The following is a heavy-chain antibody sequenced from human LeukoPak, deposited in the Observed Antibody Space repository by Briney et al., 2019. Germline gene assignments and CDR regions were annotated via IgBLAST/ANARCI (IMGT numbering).Heavy chain of an antibody. J-gene: IGHJ4*02. CDR3: ARLSNPYGGFHLDF. D-gene: IGHD3-16*01. CDR1: GDSIRNYY. Sequence: SETLSLTCTVSGDSIRNYYWSWIRQPPGKGLEWIGYVRFSGRTNYSPSLKRRVTMSVDTSKNQFSLRLTSVTAADTAFYYCARLSNPYGGFHLDFWGQGTLVTVSS. CDR2: VRFSGRT. V-gene: IGHV4-59*08.